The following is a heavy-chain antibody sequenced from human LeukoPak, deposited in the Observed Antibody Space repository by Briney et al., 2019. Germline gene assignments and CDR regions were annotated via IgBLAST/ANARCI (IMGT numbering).Heavy chain of an antibody. CDR2: ISSTGNYI. CDR3: ARDRLPINWFDP. Sequence: PGGSLRLPCAASGFTFSSYSMNWVRQAPGKGLEWISSISSTGNYIYYADSVKGRFTISRDNARNSLFLQMNSLRADDTAVYYCARDRLPINWFDPWGQGTLVTVSS. J-gene: IGHJ5*02. V-gene: IGHV3-21*01. CDR1: GFTFSSYS. D-gene: IGHD4-11*01.